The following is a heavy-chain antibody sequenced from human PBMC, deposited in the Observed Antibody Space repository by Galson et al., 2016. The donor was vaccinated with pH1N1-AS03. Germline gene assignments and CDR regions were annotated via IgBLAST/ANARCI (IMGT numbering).Heavy chain of an antibody. Sequence: SLRLSCAASGFTFSYYTMNWVRQAPGKGLEWVSGVRGSDGTTHYADSVKGRFTISRDTSKSTLYLQMNGLRAEDTATYYCVVHCSTGNCYPSLGQGTLVTVSS. CDR2: VRGSDGTT. CDR1: GFTFSYYT. J-gene: IGHJ5*02. V-gene: IGHV3-23*01. D-gene: IGHD2-15*01. CDR3: VVHCSTGNCYPS.